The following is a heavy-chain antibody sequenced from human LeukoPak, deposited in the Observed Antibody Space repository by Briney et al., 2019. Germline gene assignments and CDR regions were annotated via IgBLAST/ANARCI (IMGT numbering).Heavy chain of an antibody. J-gene: IGHJ4*02. CDR3: TRGDISHFDH. CDR1: GFAFSSYW. Sequence: GGSLRLSCTASGFAFSSYWMHWVRQAPGKGLVWVSRINSDGSSTDYGDSVKGRFTISRDNAKNKLFLQVNSLRAEDTAVYYCTRGDISHFDHWGQGTLVTVSS. CDR2: INSDGSST. V-gene: IGHV3-74*01. D-gene: IGHD2-15*01.